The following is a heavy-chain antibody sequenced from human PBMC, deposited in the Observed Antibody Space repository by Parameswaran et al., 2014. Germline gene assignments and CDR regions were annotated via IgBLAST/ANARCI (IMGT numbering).Heavy chain of an antibody. CDR3: ARGKGHGDCPRSPYYYYGLDV. CDR2: SYTDSST. Sequence: RWIRQPPGKGLEWVSSSYTDSSTYYADSVKGRFTISRDISKNTVSFQMNSLRVEDTAVYYCARGKGHGDCPRSPYYYYGLDVWGQGTTVTVSS. J-gene: IGHJ6*02. V-gene: IGHV3-53*01. D-gene: IGHD2-21*02.